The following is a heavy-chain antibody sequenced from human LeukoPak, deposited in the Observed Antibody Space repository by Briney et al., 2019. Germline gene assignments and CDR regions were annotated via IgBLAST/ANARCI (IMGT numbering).Heavy chain of an antibody. CDR1: GGSISTYY. CDR3: ARGGDYGDYVFDY. Sequence: SETLSLTCTVPGGSISTYYLSWIRQPPGKGLEWIGYIYYSGSTNYNPSLKSRVTISVDTSKNQFSLKLNSVTAADTAVYYCARGGDYGDYVFDYWGQGTLVTVSS. CDR2: IYYSGST. V-gene: IGHV4-59*12. J-gene: IGHJ4*02. D-gene: IGHD4-17*01.